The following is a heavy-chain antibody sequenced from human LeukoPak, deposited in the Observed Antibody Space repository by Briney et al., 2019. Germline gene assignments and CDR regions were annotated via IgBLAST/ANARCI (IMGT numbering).Heavy chain of an antibody. Sequence: PGGSLRLSCAASGFTFSSYGMHWVRQAPGKGLEWVAVISYDRSNKYYADSVKGRFTISRDNSKNTLYLQMNSLRAEDTAVYYCAKDHCSSTSCYVSTWGQGTLVTVSS. V-gene: IGHV3-30*18. CDR3: AKDHCSSTSCYVST. CDR2: ISYDRSNK. CDR1: GFTFSSYG. J-gene: IGHJ4*02. D-gene: IGHD2-2*01.